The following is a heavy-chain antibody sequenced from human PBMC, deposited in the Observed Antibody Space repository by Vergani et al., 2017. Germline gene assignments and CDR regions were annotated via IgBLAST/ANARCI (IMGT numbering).Heavy chain of an antibody. Sequence: QVQLVQSGAEVKKPGASVKVSCKASGYTFTSYYMHWVRQAPGQGLEWRGIINTSGGSTSYAQKFQGRVTMTRDTSTSTVYMELSSLRSEDTAVVYCAREATVTTPFDYWGQGTLVTVSS. J-gene: IGHJ4*02. CDR2: INTSGGST. CDR1: GYTFTSYY. D-gene: IGHD4-17*01. CDR3: AREATVTTPFDY. V-gene: IGHV1-46*01.